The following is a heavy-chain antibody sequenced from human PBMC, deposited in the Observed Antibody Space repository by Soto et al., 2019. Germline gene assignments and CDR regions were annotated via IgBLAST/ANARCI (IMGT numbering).Heavy chain of an antibody. J-gene: IGHJ4*02. CDR2: IKQDGSEK. CDR1: GFMFSTYW. CDR3: VRGLSYGDYEWSY. V-gene: IGHV3-7*01. Sequence: PGGSLRLSCAASGFMFSTYWMNWVRQAPGKGLEWVANIKQDGSEKYYVDSVKGRFTISRDNAKNSLYLQMNSLRAEDTAVYYCVRGLSYGDYEWSYWGQGTLVTVSS. D-gene: IGHD4-17*01.